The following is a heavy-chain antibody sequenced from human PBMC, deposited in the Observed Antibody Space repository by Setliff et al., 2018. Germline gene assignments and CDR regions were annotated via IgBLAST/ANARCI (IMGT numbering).Heavy chain of an antibody. V-gene: IGHV3-74*01. CDR2: VIQVGSG. CDR3: ARGTIRLSS. J-gene: IGHJ5*02. CDR1: GFTFRDYS. D-gene: IGHD3-16*02. Sequence: PGESLKISCATSGFTFRDYSMVWVRQVPGKGLEWVAGVIQVGSGVYADSVKGRSTISRDNAKNTLYLQMNSLRAEDTAVYYCARGTIRLSSWGQGTLVTVSS.